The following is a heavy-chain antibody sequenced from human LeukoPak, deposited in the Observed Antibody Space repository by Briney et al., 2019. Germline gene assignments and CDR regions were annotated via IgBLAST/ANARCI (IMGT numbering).Heavy chain of an antibody. Sequence: PGGSLRLSCAASGFTFSSYYMSWVRQAPGKGLEWVSSISSSSTYMFYADSVRGRFTISRDNAKNSLYLQMNSLRAGDTAVYYCARDRGSGWHTFDYWGQGTLVTVSS. CDR1: GFTFSSYY. D-gene: IGHD6-19*01. CDR3: ARDRGSGWHTFDY. J-gene: IGHJ4*02. CDR2: ISSSSTYM. V-gene: IGHV3-21*01.